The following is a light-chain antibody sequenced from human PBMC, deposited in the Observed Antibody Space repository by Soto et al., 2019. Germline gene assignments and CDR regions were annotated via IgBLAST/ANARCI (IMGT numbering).Light chain of an antibody. Sequence: EIVLTQSPATLSSFPGDRVTLSCRASQAVNTRLAWYQHRPGQAPRLLIYLASNRAAGVPARFRGSGSGTDFTLTISDVEPEDFAVYYCQQRQSWPRTFGQWTTVDI. J-gene: IGKJ1*01. CDR3: QQRQSWPRT. CDR2: LAS. V-gene: IGKV3-11*01. CDR1: QAVNTR.